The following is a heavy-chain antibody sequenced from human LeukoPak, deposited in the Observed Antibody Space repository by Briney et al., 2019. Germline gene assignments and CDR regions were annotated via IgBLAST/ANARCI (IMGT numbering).Heavy chain of an antibody. CDR3: ARDGPAAGLYFDY. J-gene: IGHJ4*02. D-gene: IGHD6-13*01. CDR2: IKQDGSEK. CDR1: GFTFSSYW. V-gene: IGHV3-7*03. Sequence: PGGSLRLSCEASGFTFSSYWMNWVRQAPGKGLEWVASIKQDGSEKYYVDSVKGRFTISRDNAKNSVYLQMNSLRAEDTAAYYCARDGPAAGLYFDYWGQGTLVTVSS.